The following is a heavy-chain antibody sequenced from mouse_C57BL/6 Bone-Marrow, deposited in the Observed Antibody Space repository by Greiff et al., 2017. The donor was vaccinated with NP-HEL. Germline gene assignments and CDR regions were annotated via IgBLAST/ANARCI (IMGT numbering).Heavy chain of an antibody. CDR2: IDPSDSET. CDR1: GYTFTSYW. J-gene: IGHJ2*01. V-gene: IGHV1-52*01. Sequence: QVQLQQPGAELVRPGSSVKLSCKASGYTFTSYWMHWVKQRPIQGLEWIGNIDPSDSETHYNQKFKDKATLTVDKSSSTAYMQLSSLTSEDSAVYYCARSGGLLWLRRGRRDFDYWGQGTTLTVSS. D-gene: IGHD2-2*01. CDR3: ARSGGLLWLRRGRRDFDY.